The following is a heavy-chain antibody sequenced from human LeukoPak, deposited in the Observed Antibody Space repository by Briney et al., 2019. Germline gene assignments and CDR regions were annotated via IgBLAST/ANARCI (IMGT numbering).Heavy chain of an antibody. D-gene: IGHD4-17*01. Sequence: GGSLRLSCAASGFTFSDYYMSWIRQAPGKGLEWVSYISSSGSTIYYADSVKGRFTISRDNAKTSLYLQMNSLRAEDTAVYYCAGGGYDYGDYTQWAVAGGFDYWGQGTLVTVSS. CDR2: ISSSGSTI. V-gene: IGHV3-11*01. CDR1: GFTFSDYY. CDR3: AGGGYDYGDYTQWAVAGGFDY. J-gene: IGHJ4*02.